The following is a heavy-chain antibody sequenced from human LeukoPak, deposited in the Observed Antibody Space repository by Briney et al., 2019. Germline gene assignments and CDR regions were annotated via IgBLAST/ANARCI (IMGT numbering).Heavy chain of an antibody. Sequence: PGGSLRLSCGASGYTFDDHGMIWVRQAPGRGLEWVAGINWNGGSTGYGDSVKGRFTISRDNSRNTLYLQMGSLRADDMAVYYCARDGTSGWHFDYWGQGTLVTVSS. CDR1: GYTFDDHG. V-gene: IGHV3-20*04. CDR3: ARDGTSGWHFDY. J-gene: IGHJ4*02. D-gene: IGHD6-19*01. CDR2: INWNGGST.